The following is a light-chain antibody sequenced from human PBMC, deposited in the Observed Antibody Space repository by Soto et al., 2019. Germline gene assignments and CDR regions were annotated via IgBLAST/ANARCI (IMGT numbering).Light chain of an antibody. Sequence: QSVLTQPPSVSGAPGHRVTISCTGSSSNIGAGYNVHWYQQLPGTGPKLLIYGNSNRPSGVPDRFSGSKSGTSASLAITGLQAEDEADYYCQSYDSSLIGSSVFGTGTKVTVL. CDR1: SSNIGAGYN. CDR2: GNS. CDR3: QSYDSSLIGSSV. J-gene: IGLJ1*01. V-gene: IGLV1-40*01.